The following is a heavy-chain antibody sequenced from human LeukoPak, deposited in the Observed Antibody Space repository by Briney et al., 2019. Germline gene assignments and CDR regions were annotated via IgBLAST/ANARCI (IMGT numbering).Heavy chain of an antibody. CDR3: ARGPKYYDILTGYLPEGYYYFGMDV. Sequence: PGGSLRLSCPASGFTFSSYWMSWVRQAPGKGLEWVANIKQVGSEKYYVDSVKGRFTISRDNAKNSLYLQTNSLRAEDTAVYYCARGPKYYDILTGYLPEGYYYFGMDVWGQGTTVTVSS. V-gene: IGHV3-7*01. CDR1: GFTFSSYW. D-gene: IGHD3-9*01. J-gene: IGHJ6*02. CDR2: IKQVGSEK.